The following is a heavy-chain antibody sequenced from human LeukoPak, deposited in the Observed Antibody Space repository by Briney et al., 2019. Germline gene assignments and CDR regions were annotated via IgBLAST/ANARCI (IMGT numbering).Heavy chain of an antibody. D-gene: IGHD3-9*01. CDR3: AKSTTLRYFDWLSFDAFDI. J-gene: IGHJ3*02. Sequence: GVSLRLSCAASGVTFSGYAMSWVRQAPGKGLEWVSAISGSGGSTYYADSVKGRFTISRDNSKNTLYLQMNSLRAEDTAVYYCAKSTTLRYFDWLSFDAFDIWGQGTMVTVSS. CDR1: GVTFSGYA. CDR2: ISGSGGST. V-gene: IGHV3-23*01.